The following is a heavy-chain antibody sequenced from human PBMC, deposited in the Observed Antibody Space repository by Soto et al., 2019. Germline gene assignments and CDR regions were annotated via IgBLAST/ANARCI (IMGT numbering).Heavy chain of an antibody. CDR1: GFTFDDYA. CDR3: AKDIAAAVPFESDY. V-gene: IGHV3-9*01. Sequence: GGSLRLSCAASGFTFDDYAMHWVRQAPGKGLEWVSGISWNSGSIGYADSVKGRFTISRDNAKNSLYLQMNSLRAEDTALYYCAKDIAAAVPFESDYWGQGTLVTVSS. J-gene: IGHJ4*02. D-gene: IGHD6-13*01. CDR2: ISWNSGSI.